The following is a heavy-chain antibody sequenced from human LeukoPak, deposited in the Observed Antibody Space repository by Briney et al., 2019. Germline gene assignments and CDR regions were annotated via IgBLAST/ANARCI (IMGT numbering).Heavy chain of an antibody. D-gene: IGHD3-10*01. CDR2: IYYSGST. Sequence: SETLSLTCTVSGGSISSYYWSWIRQPPGKGLEWIGYIYYSGSTNYNPSLKSRVTISVDTSKNQFSLKLSSVTAADTAVYYCARRRLLWFGDQLNWFDPWGQGTLVTVSS. V-gene: IGHV4-59*12. J-gene: IGHJ5*02. CDR3: ARRRLLWFGDQLNWFDP. CDR1: GGSISSYY.